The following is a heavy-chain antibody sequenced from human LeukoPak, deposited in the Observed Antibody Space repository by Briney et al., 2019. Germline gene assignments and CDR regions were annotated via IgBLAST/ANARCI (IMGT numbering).Heavy chain of an antibody. CDR3: ARARDYGDFYYYYYMDV. V-gene: IGHV3-48*04. Sequence: GGSLRLSCAASGFTFSTYSMNWVRQGPGKGLEWVSYISTSSSTIYYADSVKGRFTISRDNAKNSLYLQMNSLRAEDTAVYYCARARDYGDFYYYYYMDVWGKGTTVTVSS. CDR1: GFTFSTYS. CDR2: ISTSSSTI. D-gene: IGHD4-17*01. J-gene: IGHJ6*03.